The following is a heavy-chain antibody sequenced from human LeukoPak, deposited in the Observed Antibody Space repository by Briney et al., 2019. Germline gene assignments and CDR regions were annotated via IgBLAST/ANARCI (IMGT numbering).Heavy chain of an antibody. V-gene: IGHV4-59*08. Sequence: SETLSLTCTVSGGSISSYYWSWIRQPPGKGLEWIGYIYYSGSTNCNPSLKSRLTMSVDTSKNQFSLRLTSVTATDTAVYYCATGRSAQRNYFDYWGQGTLVTVSS. CDR1: GGSISSYY. D-gene: IGHD1-14*01. J-gene: IGHJ4*02. CDR2: IYYSGST. CDR3: ATGRSAQRNYFDY.